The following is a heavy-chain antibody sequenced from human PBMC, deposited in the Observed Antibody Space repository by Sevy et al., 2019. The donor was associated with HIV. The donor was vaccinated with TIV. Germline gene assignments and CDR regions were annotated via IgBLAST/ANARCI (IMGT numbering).Heavy chain of an antibody. CDR3: ARGTHDYGDYDRDAFDI. CDR1: EFTFSYYS. V-gene: IGHV3-21*01. D-gene: IGHD4-17*01. CDR2: ISGGGTYI. J-gene: IGHJ3*02. Sequence: GGSLRLSCATSEFTFSYYSMNWVRQAPGNGLEWVSSISGGGTYIYYADSVKGRFTISRDNAKNSLSLQMNSLRAEDTAVYYCARGTHDYGDYDRDAFDIWGQGTMVTVSS.